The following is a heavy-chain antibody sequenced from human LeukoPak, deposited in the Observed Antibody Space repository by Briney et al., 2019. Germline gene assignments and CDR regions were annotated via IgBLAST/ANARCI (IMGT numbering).Heavy chain of an antibody. CDR3: ARGRPHGNDY. Sequence: GGSLRLSCVASGITFSNAWMNWVRQAPGKGLVWVSRIASDGSSTTYADSVKGRFSISRDNAKNTLYLQMNSLRVEDTAVYYCARGRPHGNDYWGQGTLVTVSS. CDR1: GITFSNAW. CDR2: IASDGSST. V-gene: IGHV3-74*01. D-gene: IGHD4-23*01. J-gene: IGHJ4*02.